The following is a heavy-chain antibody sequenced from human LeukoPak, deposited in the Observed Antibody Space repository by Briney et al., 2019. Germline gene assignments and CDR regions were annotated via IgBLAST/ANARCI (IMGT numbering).Heavy chain of an antibody. Sequence: SETLSLTCTVSGDSISSYYWSWIRQPPGKGLEWIGYIYYSGSTNYNPSLKSRVTISVDTSKNRFSLKLSSVTAADTAVYYCERAPGYDSSGYQLWGQGTLLTVSS. V-gene: IGHV4-59*01. J-gene: IGHJ4*02. D-gene: IGHD3-22*01. CDR3: ERAPGYDSSGYQL. CDR1: GDSISSYY. CDR2: IYYSGST.